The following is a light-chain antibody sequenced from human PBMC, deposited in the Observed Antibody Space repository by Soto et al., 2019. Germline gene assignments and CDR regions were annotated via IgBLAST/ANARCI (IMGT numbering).Light chain of an antibody. V-gene: IGKV1-39*01. CDR1: QSINRD. J-gene: IGKJ2*01. CDR3: QQSYSTPYT. Sequence: DIQMTQSPFSLSASVGDRVTITCRASQSINRDLNWYQQKPGKAPNLLIYAAFSLQSGVPSRFSGSGSGTDFTLTISSLQPEDFATYYCQQSYSTPYTFGQGTKVDIK. CDR2: AAF.